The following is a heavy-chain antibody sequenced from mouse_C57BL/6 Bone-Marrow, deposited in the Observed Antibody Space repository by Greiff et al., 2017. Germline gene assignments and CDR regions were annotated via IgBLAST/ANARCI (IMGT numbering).Heavy chain of an antibody. CDR3: AGDYGGSSWVAY. CDR1: GYAFSSSW. CDR2: IYPGDGDT. V-gene: IGHV1-82*01. J-gene: IGHJ3*01. Sequence: VQLQQSGPELMKPGASVKISCKASGYAFSSSWMNWVKQRPGKGLEWIGRIYPGDGDTNYNGKFKGKATLTADTSSSTAYMQLSSLTAEDSAVYFCAGDYGGSSWVAYGGQGTLVTVSA. D-gene: IGHD1-1*01.